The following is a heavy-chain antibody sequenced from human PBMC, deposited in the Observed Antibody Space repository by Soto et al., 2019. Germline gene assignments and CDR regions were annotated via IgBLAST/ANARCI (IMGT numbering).Heavy chain of an antibody. D-gene: IGHD2-2*01. CDR2: ISGSGGST. CDR1: GFTFSSYA. Sequence: EVQLLESGGGLVQPGGTLRLSCAASGFTFSSYAMSWVRQAPGKGLEWVSAISGSGGSTYYADSVKGRFTISRDNSKNTLYLQMNSLRAEDTGVYYCATDSLKYQLLRFYYFDYWGQGTLVTVSS. CDR3: ATDSLKYQLLRFYYFDY. V-gene: IGHV3-23*01. J-gene: IGHJ4*02.